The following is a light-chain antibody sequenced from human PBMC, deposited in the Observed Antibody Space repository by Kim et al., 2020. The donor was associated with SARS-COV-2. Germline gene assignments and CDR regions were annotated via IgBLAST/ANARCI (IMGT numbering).Light chain of an antibody. CDR3: QSYDSSSWV. V-gene: IGLV6-57*03. Sequence: GKTVTTSCTRRSGSIASNYVQWYQQRPGSAPTTVIYEDNERPSGVPDRFSGSIDSSSNSASLTISGLKTEDETDYYCQSYDSSSWVFGGGTQLTVL. J-gene: IGLJ3*02. CDR1: SGSIASNY. CDR2: EDN.